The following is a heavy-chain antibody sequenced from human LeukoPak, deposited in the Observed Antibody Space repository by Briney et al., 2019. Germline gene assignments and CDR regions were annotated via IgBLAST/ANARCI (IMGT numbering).Heavy chain of an antibody. Sequence: SETLSLTCTVSGDSISSYYWTWIRQPPGRGLEWIGYIYYSGSINYNPSLRSRVTISVDTSKNQFSLKLTSVTAADTAVYYCARGVSSGWYDYYYGLDVWGQGTTVTVSS. D-gene: IGHD6-19*01. CDR1: GDSISSYY. CDR2: IYYSGSI. V-gene: IGHV4-59*12. J-gene: IGHJ6*02. CDR3: ARGVSSGWYDYYYGLDV.